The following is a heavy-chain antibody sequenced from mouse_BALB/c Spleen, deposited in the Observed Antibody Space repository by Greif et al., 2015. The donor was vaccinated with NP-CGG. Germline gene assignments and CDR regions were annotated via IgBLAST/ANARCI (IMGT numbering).Heavy chain of an antibody. CDR2: IFPGTGTT. CDR1: GYTFTSYW. CDR3: ARRDYGYYFDY. Sequence: VQLQQSGAELVKPGASVKLSCKTSGYTFTSYWIQWVKQRPGQGLGWIGEIFPGTGTTYYNEKFKGKATLTIDTSSSTAYMQLSSLTSEDSAVYFCARRDYGYYFDYWGQGTTLTVSS. D-gene: IGHD1-2*01. J-gene: IGHJ2*01. V-gene: IGHV1S132*01.